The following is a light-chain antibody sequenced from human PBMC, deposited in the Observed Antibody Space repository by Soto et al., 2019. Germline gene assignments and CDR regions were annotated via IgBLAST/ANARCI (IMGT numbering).Light chain of an antibody. Sequence: SCELTQPPSVSVAPGQTAKITCGGTNIGSQSVHWYQQKPGQAPVLVVYDDSDRPSGIPERFSGSNSGNTATLTISRVEAGDEADYYCQVWDSSSDHVVFGGGTKLTVL. J-gene: IGLJ2*01. CDR2: DDS. V-gene: IGLV3-21*02. CDR3: QVWDSSSDHVV. CDR1: NIGSQS.